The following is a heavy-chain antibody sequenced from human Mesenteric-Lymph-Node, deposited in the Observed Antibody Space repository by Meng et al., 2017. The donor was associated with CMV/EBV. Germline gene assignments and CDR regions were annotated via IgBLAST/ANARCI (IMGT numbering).Heavy chain of an antibody. V-gene: IGHV3-13*01. Sequence: SGFTFSSYDMHWVRQATGKGLEWVSAIGTAGDTYYPGSVKGRFTISRENAKNSLYLQMNSLRAGDTAVYYCAKDRGILLWFGELLGWGQGTLVTVSS. CDR1: GFTFSSYD. J-gene: IGHJ4*02. D-gene: IGHD3-10*01. CDR2: IGTAGDT. CDR3: AKDRGILLWFGELLG.